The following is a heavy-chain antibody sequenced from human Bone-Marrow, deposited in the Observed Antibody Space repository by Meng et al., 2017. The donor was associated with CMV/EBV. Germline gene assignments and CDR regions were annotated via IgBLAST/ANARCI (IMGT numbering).Heavy chain of an antibody. CDR1: GFTFSSYE. CDR3: RCVPQDAFDI. V-gene: IGHV3-48*03. Sequence: GESLRLSCAASGFTFSSYEMNWVRQAPGKGLEWVSYISSSGSTIYYADSVKGRFTISRDNAKNSLYLQMNSLRAEDTAVYYCRCVPQDAFDIWGQGTMVTVSS. J-gene: IGHJ3*02. D-gene: IGHD2-21*01. CDR2: ISSSGSTI.